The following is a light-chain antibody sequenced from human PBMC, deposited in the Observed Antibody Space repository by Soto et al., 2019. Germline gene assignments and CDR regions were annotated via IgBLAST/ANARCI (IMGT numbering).Light chain of an antibody. V-gene: IGLV2-23*01. CDR3: CSYAGSSTLV. CDR1: SSDVGSYNL. Sequence: QSVLTQPASVSGSPGQSITISCTGTSSDVGSYNLVSWYQQHPGKAPKLMIYEGSKRPSGVSNRFSGSKSGNTASLTISGLQAEDEVDYYCCSYAGSSTLVFGGGTKLTVL. CDR2: EGS. J-gene: IGLJ2*01.